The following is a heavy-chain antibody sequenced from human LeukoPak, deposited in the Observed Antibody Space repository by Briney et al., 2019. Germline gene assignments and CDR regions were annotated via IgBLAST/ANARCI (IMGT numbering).Heavy chain of an antibody. CDR1: GFTFSSYA. Sequence: GGSLRLSCAASGFTFSSYAMSWVRQAPGKGLEWVSAISGSGGSTYYADSVKGRFTIPRDNSKNTLYLQMNSLRAEDTAVYYCAKSVYYYDSSGYYSLYYFDYWGQGTLVTVSS. D-gene: IGHD3-22*01. CDR2: ISGSGGST. J-gene: IGHJ4*02. V-gene: IGHV3-23*01. CDR3: AKSVYYYDSSGYYSLYYFDY.